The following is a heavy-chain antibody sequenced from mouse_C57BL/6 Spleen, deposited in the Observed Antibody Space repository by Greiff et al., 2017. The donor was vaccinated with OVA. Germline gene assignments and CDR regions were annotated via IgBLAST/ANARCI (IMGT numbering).Heavy chain of an antibody. J-gene: IGHJ2*01. D-gene: IGHD1-1*01. CDR1: GYAFSSYW. CDR3: ARAGDYYGSSHYFDY. CDR2: IYPGDGDT. Sequence: QVQLQQSGAELVKPGASVKISCKASGYAFSSYWMNWVKQRPGKGLEWIGQIYPGDGDTNYNGKFKGKATLTADKSSSTAYMQLSSLTSEDSAVYFCARAGDYYGSSHYFDYWGQGTTLTVSS. V-gene: IGHV1-80*01.